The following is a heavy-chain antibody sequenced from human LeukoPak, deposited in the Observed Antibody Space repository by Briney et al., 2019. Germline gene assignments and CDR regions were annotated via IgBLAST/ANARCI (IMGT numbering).Heavy chain of an antibody. V-gene: IGHV3-23*01. CDR3: ASRPYDNSGYFYV. J-gene: IGHJ4*02. Sequence: GGSLRLSCAASGFTFSSYAVSWVRQAPGKGLEWVSAISGSGGSTYYADSVKGRFTISRDNSKNTLYLQMHSLRAEDTAVYYCASRPYDNSGYFYVWGQGTLVTVSS. CDR1: GFTFSSYA. CDR2: ISGSGGST. D-gene: IGHD3-22*01.